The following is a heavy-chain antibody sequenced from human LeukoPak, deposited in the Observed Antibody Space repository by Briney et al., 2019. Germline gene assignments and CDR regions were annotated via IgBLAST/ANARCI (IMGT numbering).Heavy chain of an antibody. J-gene: IGHJ6*02. CDR3: AREGRDSSSWPFYYYYYGMDV. CDR2: ISAYNGNT. V-gene: IGHV1-18*01. Sequence: GVSVKVSCKASGYTFTSYGISWVRQAPGQGLEWMGWISAYNGNTNYAQKLQGRVTMTTDTSTSTAYMELRSLRSDDTAVYYCAREGRDSSSWPFYYYYYGMDVWGQGTTVTVSS. D-gene: IGHD6-13*01. CDR1: GYTFTSYG.